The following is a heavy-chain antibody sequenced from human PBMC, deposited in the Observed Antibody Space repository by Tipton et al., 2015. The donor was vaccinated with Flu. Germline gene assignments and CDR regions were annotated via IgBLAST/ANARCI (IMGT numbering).Heavy chain of an antibody. J-gene: IGHJ3*01. D-gene: IGHD6-19*01. V-gene: IGHV4-38-2*02. Sequence: TLSLTCSVSGDSIGSRYFWGWIRQPPGKGLEWIGNVHRAGSTYYNPSLRSRVTMPVDLFKNQISLRLSSVTAADTAVYYCARERRGGWPFYDAFDFWGQGTMVTVSS. CDR3: ARERRGGWPFYDAFDF. CDR2: VHRAGST. CDR1: GDSIGSRYF.